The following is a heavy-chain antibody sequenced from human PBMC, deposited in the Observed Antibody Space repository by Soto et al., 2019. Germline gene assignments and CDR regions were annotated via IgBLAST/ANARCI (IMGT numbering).Heavy chain of an antibody. V-gene: IGHV1-69*13. Sequence: SVKVSCKASGGTFSSYAISWVRQAPGQGLEWMGGIIPIFGTANYAQKFQGRVTITADESTSTAYMELSSLRSEDTAVYYCARVPYYDFWSGYYDYYYYYGMDVWGQGTTVTVSS. CDR1: GGTFSSYA. D-gene: IGHD3-3*01. CDR2: IIPIFGTA. CDR3: ARVPYYDFWSGYYDYYYYYGMDV. J-gene: IGHJ6*02.